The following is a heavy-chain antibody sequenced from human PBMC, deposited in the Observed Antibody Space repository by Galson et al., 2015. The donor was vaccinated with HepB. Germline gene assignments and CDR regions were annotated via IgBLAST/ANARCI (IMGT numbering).Heavy chain of an antibody. CDR1: GFTFSSFS. J-gene: IGHJ5*02. D-gene: IGHD2-15*01. CDR2: ISASGGST. V-gene: IGHV3-23*01. Sequence: SLRLSCAVSGFTFSSFSMSWVRQAPGRGLQWVSLISASGGSTFYADSLKGRFTISRDNSKNTLYLRMNSLRAEDTAVYYCARQEGYCSGGSCYGGIDPWGQGTLVTVSS. CDR3: ARQEGYCSGGSCYGGIDP.